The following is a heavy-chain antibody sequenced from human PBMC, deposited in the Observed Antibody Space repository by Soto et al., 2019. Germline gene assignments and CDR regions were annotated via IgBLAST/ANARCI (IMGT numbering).Heavy chain of an antibody. V-gene: IGHV3-33*01. CDR1: GFSFSAHG. J-gene: IGHJ4*02. CDR3: ERDDLFVDNGLDH. CDR2: INDGSEE. Sequence: QVQLVESGGGVVRPGTSLRLSCAATGFSFSAHGMHWVRQAPGKGLEWLAVINDGSEEGYADSVRGRFTISRDNARNILYLQIDNLRAEDSALYYCERDDLFVDNGLDHWGQGTLVTVSS. D-gene: IGHD1-1*01.